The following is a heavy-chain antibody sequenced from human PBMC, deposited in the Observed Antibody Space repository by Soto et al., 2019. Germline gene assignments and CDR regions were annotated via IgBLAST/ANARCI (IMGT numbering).Heavy chain of an antibody. CDR2: ISAYNGNT. Sequence: AASVKVSCKASGYTFTSYGISWVRQAPGQGLEWMGWISAYNGNTNYAQKLQGRVTMTTDTSTSTAYMELRSLRSDDTAVYYCARVPPRSRRFLEWSLGGFDPWGQGTLVTVSS. CDR3: ARVPPRSRRFLEWSLGGFDP. CDR1: GYTFTSYG. J-gene: IGHJ5*02. V-gene: IGHV1-18*01. D-gene: IGHD3-3*01.